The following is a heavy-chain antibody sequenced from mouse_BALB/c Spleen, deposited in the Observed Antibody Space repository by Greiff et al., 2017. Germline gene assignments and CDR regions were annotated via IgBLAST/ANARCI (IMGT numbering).Heavy chain of an antibody. V-gene: IGHV5-17*02. CDR1: GFTFSSFG. CDR3: ARGGGFAY. CDR2: ISSGSSTI. Sequence: EVNLVESGGGLVQPGGSRKLSCAASGFTFSSFGMHWVRQAPEKGLEWVAYISSGSSTIYYADTVKGRFTISRDNPKNTLFLQMTSLRSEDTAMYYCARGGGFAYWGQGTLVTVSA. J-gene: IGHJ3*01.